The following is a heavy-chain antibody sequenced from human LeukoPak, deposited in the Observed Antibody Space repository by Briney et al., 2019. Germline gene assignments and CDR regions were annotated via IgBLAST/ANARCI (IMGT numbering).Heavy chain of an antibody. Sequence: KTGGSLRLSCAASGFTFSSYEMNWVRQAPGKGLEWVSSISSSSSYIYYADSVKGRFTISRDNAKNSLYLQMNSLRAEDTAVYYCAREREALSVAAPRDAFDIWGQGTMVTVSS. CDR1: GFTFSSYE. J-gene: IGHJ3*02. CDR2: ISSSSSYI. V-gene: IGHV3-21*01. CDR3: AREREALSVAAPRDAFDI. D-gene: IGHD6-19*01.